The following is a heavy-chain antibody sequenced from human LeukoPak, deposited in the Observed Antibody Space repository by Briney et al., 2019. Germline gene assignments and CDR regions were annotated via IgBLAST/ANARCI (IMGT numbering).Heavy chain of an antibody. CDR3: ARTGYWGHDAFDI. CDR1: GGTFSSYA. V-gene: IGHV1-69*05. J-gene: IGHJ3*02. CDR2: IIPIFGTA. D-gene: IGHD2-8*02. Sequence: GASVKVSCKASGGTFSSYAISWVRQAPGQGLEWMGGIIPIFGTANYAQKFQGRVTMTTDTSTSTAYMELRSLRSDDTAVYYCARTGYWGHDAFDIWGQGTMVTVSS.